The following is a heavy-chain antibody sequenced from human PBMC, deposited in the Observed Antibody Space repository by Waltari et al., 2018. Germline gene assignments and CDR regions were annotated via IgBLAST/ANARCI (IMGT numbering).Heavy chain of an antibody. CDR1: GFTFSYYT. D-gene: IGHD3-22*01. CDR2: ITSDGTHT. CDR3: ARDRRPTLILGSGAFDI. V-gene: IGHV3-21*01. J-gene: IGHJ3*02. Sequence: EVQLVESGGGLVRPGGSLRLSCAASGFTFSYYTMNWVRQAPGMGPEWLSFITSDGTHTTYADSVRGRFTISRDNAKNSLFLQINSLRADDTAVYYCARDRRPTLILGSGAFDIWGQGIKVNVSS.